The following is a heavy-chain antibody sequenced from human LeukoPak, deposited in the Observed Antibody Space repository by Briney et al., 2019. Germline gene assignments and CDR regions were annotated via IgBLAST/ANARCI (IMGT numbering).Heavy chain of an antibody. V-gene: IGHV1-2*02. CDR2: INPNSGGT. CDR3: ASNKAGGSGSYSAYLY. CDR1: GYTFTSYY. D-gene: IGHD3-10*01. J-gene: IGHJ4*02. Sequence: ASAKVSCKASGYTFTSYYMHWVRQAPGRGLEWMGWINPNSGGTNYAQKFQGRVTMTRDTSISTAYMELSRLRSDDTAVYCCASNKAGGSGSYSAYLYWGQGTLVTVSS.